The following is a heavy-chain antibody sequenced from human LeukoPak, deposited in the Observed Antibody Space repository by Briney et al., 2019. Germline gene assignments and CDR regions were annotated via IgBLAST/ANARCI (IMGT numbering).Heavy chain of an antibody. V-gene: IGHV3-30*02. J-gene: IGHJ3*02. CDR3: AKEGYSSGWQRRDAFDI. CDR2: TRYDGSNK. Sequence: PGGSLRLSCAASGFTFSSYGMHWVRQAPGKGLEWVAFTRYDGSNKYYADSVKGRFTISRDNSKNTLYLQMNSLRAEDTAVYYCAKEGYSSGWQRRDAFDIWGQGTMVTVSS. CDR1: GFTFSSYG. D-gene: IGHD6-19*01.